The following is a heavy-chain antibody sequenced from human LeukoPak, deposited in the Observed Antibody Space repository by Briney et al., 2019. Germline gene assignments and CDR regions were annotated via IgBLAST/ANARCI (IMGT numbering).Heavy chain of an antibody. J-gene: IGHJ4*02. CDR2: IFSNGDT. Sequence: GGSLRLSCTASEFTVSRNYMLWVRQAPGKGLEWVSLIFSNGDTHYADSVKGRFTISRNTSKNTVSLQMNSLRVEDTAMYYCTRDQMNYWGQGTLVTVSS. V-gene: IGHV3-53*01. D-gene: IGHD5-24*01. CDR1: EFTVSRNY. CDR3: TRDQMNY.